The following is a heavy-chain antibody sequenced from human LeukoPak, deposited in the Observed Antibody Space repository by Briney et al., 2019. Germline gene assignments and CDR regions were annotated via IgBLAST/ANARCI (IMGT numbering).Heavy chain of an antibody. D-gene: IGHD3-22*01. CDR2: IYYSGST. V-gene: IGHV4-31*03. CDR1: GGSISSGGYY. CDR3: AREGYYDSSGYSDY. Sequence: SETLSLTCTVSGGSISSGGYYWSWIRQHPGKGLEWIGYIYYSGSTYYNPSLKSRVTISVDTSKNQFSLKLSSVTAADTAVYYCAREGYYDSSGYSDYWGQGTLVTVSS. J-gene: IGHJ4*02.